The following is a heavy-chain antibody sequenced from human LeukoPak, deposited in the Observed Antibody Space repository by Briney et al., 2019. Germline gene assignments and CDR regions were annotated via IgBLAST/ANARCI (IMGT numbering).Heavy chain of an antibody. D-gene: IGHD3-9*01. CDR1: GYSISSDYY. CDR3: PAGDGIRYLGFDAFDI. Sequence: SETLSLTCTVSGYSISSDYYWGWIRQPPGKGLEWVGSIYHTGTTYYNPSLKSRATISVDTSKNQFSLKLSSVTATDTAVYYCPAGDGIRYLGFDAFDIWGQGTMVTVSS. V-gene: IGHV4-38-2*02. CDR2: IYHTGTT. J-gene: IGHJ3*02.